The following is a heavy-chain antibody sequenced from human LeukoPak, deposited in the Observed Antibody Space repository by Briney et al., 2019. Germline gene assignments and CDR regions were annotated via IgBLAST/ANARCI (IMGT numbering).Heavy chain of an antibody. J-gene: IGHJ6*03. CDR3: AREQAIYYYYMDV. CDR2: ISSSSSTI. Sequence: GGSLRLSCAASGFTFSSYSMNWVRRAPGKGLEWVSYISSSSSTIYYADSVKGRFTISRDNAKNSLYLQMNSLRAEDTAVYYCAREQAIYYYYMDVWGKGTTVTVSS. CDR1: GFTFSSYS. V-gene: IGHV3-48*01.